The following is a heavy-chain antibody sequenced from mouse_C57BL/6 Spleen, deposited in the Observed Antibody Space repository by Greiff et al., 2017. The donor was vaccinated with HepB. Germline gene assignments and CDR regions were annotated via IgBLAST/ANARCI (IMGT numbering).Heavy chain of an antibody. D-gene: IGHD3-2*02. Sequence: QVQLQQPGAELVMPGASVKLSCKASGYTFTSYWMHWVKQRPGQGLEWIGEIDPSDSYTNYKQKFKGKSTLTVDKSSSTAYMQLSSLTSEDSAVSYCARSGTAQGAWFAYWGQGTLVTVSA. CDR1: GYTFTSYW. J-gene: IGHJ3*01. CDR3: ARSGTAQGAWFAY. CDR2: IDPSDSYT. V-gene: IGHV1-69*01.